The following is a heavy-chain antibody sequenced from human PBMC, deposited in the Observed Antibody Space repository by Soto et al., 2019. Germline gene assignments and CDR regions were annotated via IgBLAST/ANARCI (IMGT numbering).Heavy chain of an antibody. V-gene: IGHV1-69*06. D-gene: IGHD5-18*01. Sequence: SVKVSCKASGGTFSSYAISWVRQAPGQGLEWMGGIIPIFGTANYAQKFQGRVTITADKSTSTAYMELSSLRSEDTAVYYCFTPGYSYATDYWGQGTLVTVS. CDR3: FTPGYSYATDY. J-gene: IGHJ4*02. CDR2: IIPIFGTA. CDR1: GGTFSSYA.